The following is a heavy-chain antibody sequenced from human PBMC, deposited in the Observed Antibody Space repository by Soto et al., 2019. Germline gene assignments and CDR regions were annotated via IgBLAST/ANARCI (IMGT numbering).Heavy chain of an antibody. CDR3: ARAAIHGSSWYFWFDP. CDR1: GGTFSRHA. CDR2: IIPMFGTT. V-gene: IGHV1-69*01. Sequence: QVQLVQSGSEVKMPGSSVKVSGRTSGGTFSRHATNWGRRAPGQGLGWMGGIIPMFGTTNYAQKFKGRVTISADESTSTAYMELSSLRSEDAAVYYCARAAIHGSSWYFWFDPWGQGTLVTVSS. J-gene: IGHJ5*02. D-gene: IGHD6-13*01.